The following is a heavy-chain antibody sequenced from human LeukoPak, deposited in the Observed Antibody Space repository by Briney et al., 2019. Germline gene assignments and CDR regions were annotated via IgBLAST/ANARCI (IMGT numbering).Heavy chain of an antibody. CDR3: AREGRYSSGWHNFDY. CDR1: GFTFSSYG. D-gene: IGHD6-19*01. CDR2: ISSSGSSI. Sequence: GGSLRLSCAASGFTFSSYGMNWVRQAPGKGLEWVSYISSSGSSIYFADSVRGRFTISRDNAKNSLYLQMNSLRAEDTAVYYCAREGRYSSGWHNFDYWGQGTLVTVSS. J-gene: IGHJ4*02. V-gene: IGHV3-48*04.